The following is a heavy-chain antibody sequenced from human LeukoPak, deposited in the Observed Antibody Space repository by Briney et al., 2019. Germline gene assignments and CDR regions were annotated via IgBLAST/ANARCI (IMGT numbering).Heavy chain of an antibody. CDR1: GGSISSGNYY. Sequence: SETLSLTXTVSGGSISSGNYYWSWIRQPAGKGLEWIGRIYTSGSTNYNPSLKSRVTISVDTSKNQFSLKLSSVTAADTAVYYCAREEAPVTTVTHFDYWGQGTLVTVSS. CDR3: AREEAPVTTVTHFDY. V-gene: IGHV4-61*02. CDR2: IYTSGST. J-gene: IGHJ4*02. D-gene: IGHD4-17*01.